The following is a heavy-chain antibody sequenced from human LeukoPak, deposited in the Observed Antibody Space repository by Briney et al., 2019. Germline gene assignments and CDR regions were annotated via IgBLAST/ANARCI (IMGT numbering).Heavy chain of an antibody. CDR3: ARDTWTYYYDSSGYYYSY. J-gene: IGHJ4*02. CDR1: GGSISSGGYY. CDR2: IYHSGST. D-gene: IGHD3-22*01. Sequence: SETLSLTCTVSGGSISSGGYYWSWIRQHPGKGLEWIGYIYHSGSTYYNPSLKSRVTISVDTSKNQFSLKLSSVTAADTAVYYCARDTWTYYYDSSGYYYSYWGQGTLVTVSS. V-gene: IGHV4-31*03.